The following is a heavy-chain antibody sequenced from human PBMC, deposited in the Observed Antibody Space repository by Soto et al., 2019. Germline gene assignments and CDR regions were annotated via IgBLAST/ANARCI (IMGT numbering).Heavy chain of an antibody. V-gene: IGHV3-7*03. Sequence: EVQLVESGGGLVQPGGSLRLSCAASGLTFSSYWMTWVRQAPGKGLEWVANIKQDGSKKYYVDSVKGRFTISRDNAKNPLYLQMNSLRAEDTAVYYCAKRVWYFDLWGRGTLVTVSS. CDR3: AKRVWYFDL. J-gene: IGHJ2*01. CDR1: GLTFSSYW. CDR2: IKQDGSKK.